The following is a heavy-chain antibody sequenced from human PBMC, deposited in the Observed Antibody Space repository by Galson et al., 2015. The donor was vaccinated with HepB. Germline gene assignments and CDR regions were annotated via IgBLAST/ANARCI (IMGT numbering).Heavy chain of an antibody. D-gene: IGHD4-17*01. J-gene: IGHJ4*02. V-gene: IGHV3-33*01. CDR1: GFTFSSYG. CDR2: IWYDGSNK. Sequence: SLRLSCAASGFTFSSYGMHWVRQAPGKGLEWVAVIWYDGSNKYYADSVKGRFTISRDNSKNTLYLQMNSLRAEDTAVYYCARDEDYGDYDGYWGQGTLVTVSS. CDR3: ARDEDYGDYDGY.